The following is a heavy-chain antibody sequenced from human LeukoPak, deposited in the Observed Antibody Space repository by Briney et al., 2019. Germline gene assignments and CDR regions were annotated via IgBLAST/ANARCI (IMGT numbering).Heavy chain of an antibody. CDR2: IYSGGST. J-gene: IGHJ4*02. D-gene: IGHD3-22*01. CDR1: GFTVSSNY. CDR3: ARGYFDSSGGFDY. Sequence: GGSLRLSCAASGFTVSSNYMSWVRQAPGKGLEWVSIIYSGGSTYYADSVKDRFTISRDNSKNTLYLQMNSLRAEDTAMYYCARGYFDSSGGFDYWGQGTLVTVSS. V-gene: IGHV3-66*01.